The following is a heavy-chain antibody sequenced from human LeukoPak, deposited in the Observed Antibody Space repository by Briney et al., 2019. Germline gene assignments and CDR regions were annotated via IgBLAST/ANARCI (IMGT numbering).Heavy chain of an antibody. D-gene: IGHD3-22*01. V-gene: IGHV1-24*01. Sequence: ASVKVSCKVSGYTLTELSMHWVRQAPGKGLEWMGGFDPEDGETIYAQKLQGRVTMTTDTSTSTAYMELRSLRSDDTAVYYCARVDYYDSSGYYYVNPWFDPWGQGTLVTVSS. CDR3: ARVDYYDSSGYYYVNPWFDP. CDR2: FDPEDGET. CDR1: GYTLTELS. J-gene: IGHJ5*02.